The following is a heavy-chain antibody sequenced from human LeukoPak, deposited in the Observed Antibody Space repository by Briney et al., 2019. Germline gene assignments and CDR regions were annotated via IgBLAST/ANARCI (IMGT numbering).Heavy chain of an antibody. Sequence: GGSLRLSCAVSGFTFSSYTMNWVRQAPGKGLEWVAVISYDGSNKYYADSVKGRFTISRDNSKNTLYLQMNSLRAEDTAVYYCAGSSWYGDYFDYWGQGTLVTVSS. CDR3: AGSSWYGDYFDY. CDR2: ISYDGSNK. D-gene: IGHD6-13*01. J-gene: IGHJ4*02. CDR1: GFTFSSYT. V-gene: IGHV3-30*03.